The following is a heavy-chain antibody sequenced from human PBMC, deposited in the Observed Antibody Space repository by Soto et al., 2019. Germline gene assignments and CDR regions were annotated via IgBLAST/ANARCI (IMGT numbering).Heavy chain of an antibody. V-gene: IGHV1-69*02. Sequence: QVQLVQSGAEVKKPGSSVKVSCKASGGTFSSYTISWVRQAPGQGLEWMGRIIPILGIANYAQKFQGRVTITADKATTTDTMERSSLRSEGTAVYYCARVYLEVDTAMNDAFDIWGQGTMVTVSS. J-gene: IGHJ3*02. CDR3: ARVYLEVDTAMNDAFDI. D-gene: IGHD5-18*01. CDR2: IIPILGIA. CDR1: GGTFSSYT.